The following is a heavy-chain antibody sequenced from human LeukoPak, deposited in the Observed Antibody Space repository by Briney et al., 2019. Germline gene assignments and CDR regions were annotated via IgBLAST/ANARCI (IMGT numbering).Heavy chain of an antibody. CDR3: AREGIVGATTDAFDI. D-gene: IGHD1-26*01. CDR1: EFTFSSYW. J-gene: IGHJ3*02. CDR2: IDSDGTRT. Sequence: GGSLRLSCAASEFTFSSYWMHWVRQAPGKGLVWVSRIDSDGTRTTYADSVKGRSTISRDNAKITLHLQMNRLRAEDTAVYYCAREGIVGATTDAFDIWGQGTMVTVSS. V-gene: IGHV3-74*01.